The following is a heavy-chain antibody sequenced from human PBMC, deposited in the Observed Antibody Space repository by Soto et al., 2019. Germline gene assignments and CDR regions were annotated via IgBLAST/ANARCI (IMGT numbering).Heavy chain of an antibody. J-gene: IGHJ3*02. Sequence: QVQLVESGGGVVQPGRSLRLSCAASGFTFSSYGMHWVRQAPGKGLERVAVIWYDGSNKYYADSVKGRFTISRDNSKNPLYLQMNSLRAEETAVCYCARDEARIGLLDIWGQGTMVTVSS. CDR1: GFTFSSYG. V-gene: IGHV3-33*01. CDR3: ARDEARIGLLDI. D-gene: IGHD3-22*01. CDR2: IWYDGSNK.